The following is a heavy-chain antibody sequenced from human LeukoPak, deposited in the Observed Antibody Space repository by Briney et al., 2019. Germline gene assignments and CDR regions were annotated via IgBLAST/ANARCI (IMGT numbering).Heavy chain of an antibody. CDR3: ARGWVPSDITLK. V-gene: IGHV3-74*01. CDR1: GFTFSSYW. J-gene: IGHJ3*01. D-gene: IGHD3-22*01. CDR2: INSDESDT. Sequence: GGSLRLSCAASGFTFSSYWMHWVRQAPGKGLVGVSRINSDESDTNYADSVKGRFTISRDNARNTVYLQMNSLRAEDTAVYYCARGWVPSDITLKWGQGTMVTVSS.